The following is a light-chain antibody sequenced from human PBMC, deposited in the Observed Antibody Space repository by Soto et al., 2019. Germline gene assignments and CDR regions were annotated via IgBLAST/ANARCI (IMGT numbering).Light chain of an antibody. CDR1: QSVSSSY. CDR2: GAS. CDR3: QQYGSSPQT. Sequence: DIVLTQFPGTLSLSPGERATLSCRASQSVSSSYLAWYQQKPGQAPRLLIYGASARATGIPDRFSGSGSGTDFTLTISRLEPEDFAVYYCQQYGSSPQTFGQGTKVDIK. V-gene: IGKV3-20*01. J-gene: IGKJ1*01.